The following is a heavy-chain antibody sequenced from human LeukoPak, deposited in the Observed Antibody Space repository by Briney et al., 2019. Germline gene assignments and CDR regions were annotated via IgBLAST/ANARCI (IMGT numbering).Heavy chain of an antibody. Sequence: GGSLRLSCAASGFTFSSYGMHCVRQAPGKGLEWVAVISYDGSNKYYADSVKGQFTISRENSKNTLHLQMNSLRTEDTAVYYCAKDHYYSGSGIYFMHYFDYWGQGTLVTVSS. J-gene: IGHJ4*02. CDR2: ISYDGSNK. D-gene: IGHD3-10*01. CDR3: AKDHYYSGSGIYFMHYFDY. CDR1: GFTFSSYG. V-gene: IGHV3-30*18.